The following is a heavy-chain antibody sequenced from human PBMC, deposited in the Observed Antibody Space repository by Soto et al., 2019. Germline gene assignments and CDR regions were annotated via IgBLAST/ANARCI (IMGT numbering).Heavy chain of an antibody. J-gene: IGHJ6*02. CDR1: GGSIDYYY. D-gene: IGHD6-13*01. CDR3: ARDSTSWFPYYGIDV. V-gene: IGHV4-59*01. Sequence: SETLSLTCTVSGGSIDYYYWTWIRQSPGKGLEWIGYISDSGNTKYNPSLRSRVTISVDTSKSRFSLKVNSVSAADTAVYYCARDSTSWFPYYGIDVWGQGTTVTVSS. CDR2: ISDSGNT.